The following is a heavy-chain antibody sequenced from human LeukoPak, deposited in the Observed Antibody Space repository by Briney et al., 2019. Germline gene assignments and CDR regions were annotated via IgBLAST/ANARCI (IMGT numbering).Heavy chain of an antibody. J-gene: IGHJ4*02. CDR3: ARRGGGYSYGTGDY. D-gene: IGHD5-18*01. CDR2: ISSSSSYI. Sequence: GGSLRLSCAASGFTFSSYSMNWVRQAPGKGLEWVSSISSSSSYIYYADSVKGRFTISRDNAKNSLYLQMNSLRAEDTAVYYCARRGGGYSYGTGDYWGQGTLVTVSS. V-gene: IGHV3-21*01. CDR1: GFTFSSYS.